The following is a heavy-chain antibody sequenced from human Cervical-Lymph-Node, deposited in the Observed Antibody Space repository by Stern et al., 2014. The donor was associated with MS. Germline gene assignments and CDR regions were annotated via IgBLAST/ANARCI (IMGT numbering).Heavy chain of an antibody. CDR1: GFTFSSYT. CDR2: IPGSGGNT. Sequence: EVQLLESGGGLVHPGGSLRLSCEASGFTFSSYTLTWVRQAPGKGLEWVSSIPGSGGNTYDTHSVKGRFTISRDNSRNTVDLQLHSLRAEDTALYHCAKDLPYASGRPDYWGQGTLVTVSS. D-gene: IGHD3-10*01. J-gene: IGHJ4*02. V-gene: IGHV3-23*01. CDR3: AKDLPYASGRPDY.